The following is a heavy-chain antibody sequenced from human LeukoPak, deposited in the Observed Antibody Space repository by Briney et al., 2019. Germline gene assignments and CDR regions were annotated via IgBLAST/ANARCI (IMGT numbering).Heavy chain of an antibody. J-gene: IGHJ4*02. CDR3: AKAAAVPADYYDSSGYPDY. Sequence: GGSLRLSCAASGFTFSSYGMHWVRQAPGKGLEWVAVISYDGSNKYYADSVKGRFTISRDNYKNTLYLQMNSLRAEDTAVYECAKAAAVPADYYDSSGYPDYWGQGTLVTVSS. CDR2: ISYDGSNK. CDR1: GFTFSSYG. D-gene: IGHD3-22*01. V-gene: IGHV3-30*18.